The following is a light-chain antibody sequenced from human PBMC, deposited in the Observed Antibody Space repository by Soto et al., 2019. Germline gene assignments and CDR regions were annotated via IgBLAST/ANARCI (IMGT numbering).Light chain of an antibody. CDR3: QQYNSYPWT. CDR1: QSISSW. CDR2: DAS. Sequence: DNKATESPSTLSSTVADTVTITCRASQSISSWLAWYQQKPGKAPKLLIYDASSLESGVPSRFSGSGSGTEFTLTISSLQPDDFATYYCQQYNSYPWTSGQGTKVDNK. V-gene: IGKV1-5*01. J-gene: IGKJ1*01.